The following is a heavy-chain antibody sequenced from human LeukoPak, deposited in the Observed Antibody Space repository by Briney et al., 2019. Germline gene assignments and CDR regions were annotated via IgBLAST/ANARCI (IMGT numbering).Heavy chain of an antibody. CDR3: ARDDCSSTSCPGRFDP. J-gene: IGHJ5*02. Sequence: GGSLRLSCAASGFTFSSHTMNWVRQASGKGLEWVSSISSSSTDIYHADSVKGRFTISRDNAKNSLYLQMNSLRAEDTAVYYCARDDCSSTSCPGRFDPWGQGTLVTVSS. D-gene: IGHD2-2*01. CDR2: ISSSSTDI. CDR1: GFTFSSHT. V-gene: IGHV3-21*01.